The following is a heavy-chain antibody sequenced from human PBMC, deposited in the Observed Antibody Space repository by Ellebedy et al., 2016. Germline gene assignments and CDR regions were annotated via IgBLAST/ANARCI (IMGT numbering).Heavy chain of an antibody. J-gene: IGHJ5*02. V-gene: IGHV1-69*13. Sequence: SVKVSXXASGGTFSNNALNWVRQAPGQGLEWMGGITPIFGKADYARNFQGRVTITADESTNTAYMELSSLSSDDTAVYYCTRGAAGSWFDPWGQGTLVTVSS. CDR1: GGTFSNNA. CDR3: TRGAAGSWFDP. D-gene: IGHD3-10*01. CDR2: ITPIFGKA.